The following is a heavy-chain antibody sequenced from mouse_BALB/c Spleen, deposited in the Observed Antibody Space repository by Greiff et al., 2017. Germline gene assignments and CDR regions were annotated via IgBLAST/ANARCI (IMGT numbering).Heavy chain of an antibody. CDR1: GYTFTSYW. Sequence: LQQPGSELVRPGASVKLSCKASGYTFTSYWMHWVKQRPGQGLEWIGNIYPGSGSTNYDEKFKSKATLTVDTSSSTAYMQLSSLTSEDSAVYYCTRSTMIKMDYWGQGTSVTVSS. J-gene: IGHJ4*01. CDR2: IYPGSGST. D-gene: IGHD2-4*01. CDR3: TRSTMIKMDY. V-gene: IGHV1S22*01.